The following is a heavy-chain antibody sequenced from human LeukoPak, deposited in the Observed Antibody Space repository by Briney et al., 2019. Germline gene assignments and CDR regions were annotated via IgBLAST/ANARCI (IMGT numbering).Heavy chain of an antibody. CDR1: GFTFNNYG. V-gene: IGHV3-23*01. J-gene: IGHJ4*02. D-gene: IGHD2-15*01. CDR3: AKDIYCSGGSCYSYFDY. CDR2: ISGSGDNT. Sequence: GGSLRLSCGASGFTFNNYGMNWVRQAPGKGLEWVSAISGSGDNTYYADSVKGRFTISRDNSKNTLYLQMNSLRAEDTAVYYCAKDIYCSGGSCYSYFDYWGQGTLVTVSS.